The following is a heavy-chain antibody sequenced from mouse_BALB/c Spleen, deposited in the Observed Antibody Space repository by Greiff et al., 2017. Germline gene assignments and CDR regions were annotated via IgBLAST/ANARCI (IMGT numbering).Heavy chain of an antibody. CDR3: ARRWYEFAY. Sequence: QVQLQQSGPELVKPGASVKISCKASGYAFSSSWMNWVKQRPGQGLEWIGRIYPGDGDTNYNGKFKGKATLTADKSSSTAYMQLSSLTSVDSAVYFCARRWYEFAYWGQGTLVTVSA. D-gene: IGHD1-1*02. J-gene: IGHJ3*01. CDR2: IYPGDGDT. V-gene: IGHV1-82*01. CDR1: GYAFSSSW.